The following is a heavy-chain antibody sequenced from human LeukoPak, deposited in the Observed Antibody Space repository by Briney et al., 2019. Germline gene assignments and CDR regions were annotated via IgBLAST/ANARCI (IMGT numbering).Heavy chain of an antibody. CDR2: IYYSGSA. V-gene: IGHV4-59*12. Sequence: SETLSLTCTVSGGSISSYYWSWIRQPPGEGLEWSGYIYYSGSANYNPSLKSRVTISVDTSKNQFSLKLSSVTAADTAVYYCARDRGTWNDDGFDYWGQGTLVTVSS. CDR1: GGSISSYY. J-gene: IGHJ4*02. CDR3: ARDRGTWNDDGFDY. D-gene: IGHD1-1*01.